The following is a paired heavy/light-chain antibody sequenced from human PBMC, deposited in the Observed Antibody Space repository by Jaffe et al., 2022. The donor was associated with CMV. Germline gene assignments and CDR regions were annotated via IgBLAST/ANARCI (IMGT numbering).Heavy chain of an antibody. J-gene: IGHJ4*02. D-gene: IGHD6-19*01. V-gene: IGHV3-23*01. CDR3: AKGDRPMEQWLAPRFDY. Sequence: EVQLLESGGGLVQPGGSLRLSCAASGFIFSSYPMSWVRQAPGKGLEWVSSISGRGDSAYYADSVKGRFTISRDNSKNTLYLQVNSLRDEDTAVYYCAKGDRPMEQWLAPRFDYWGQGTLVTVSS. CDR2: ISGRGDSA. CDR1: GFIFSSYP.
Light chain of an antibody. V-gene: IGKV1-33*01. Sequence: DIQMTQSPSSLSASVGDRVTITCQASQDISNYLNWYQQKPGKAPKVLIYDASHLETGVPSRFSGSGSGTDFTFTISSLQPEDLATYYCQQYDALPLTFGGGTKVEIK. CDR1: QDISNY. CDR3: QQYDALPLT. J-gene: IGKJ4*01. CDR2: DAS.